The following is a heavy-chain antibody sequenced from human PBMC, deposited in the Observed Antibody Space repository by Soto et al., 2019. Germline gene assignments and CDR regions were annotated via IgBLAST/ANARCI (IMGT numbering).Heavy chain of an antibody. CDR2: IGGSGGYK. J-gene: IGHJ4*02. Sequence: EVQLLESGGGLVQPGGSLRLSCAACGYFFRSDAMSWVRQAPGKGLEWVSGIGGSGGYKSYADSVKGRFTISRDNSKNTLYLQMESLGAEDTAVYYCAKDAAMVSSTFNYFDYWGQGTLVAFCS. V-gene: IGHV3-23*01. D-gene: IGHD6-13*01. CDR1: GYFFRSDA. CDR3: AKDAAMVSSTFNYFDY.